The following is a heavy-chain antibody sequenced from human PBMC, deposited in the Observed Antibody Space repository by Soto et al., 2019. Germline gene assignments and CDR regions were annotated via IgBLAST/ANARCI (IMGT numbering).Heavy chain of an antibody. V-gene: IGHV1-8*01. Sequence: ASVKVSSKASGYTFTSYDINWVRQATGQGLEWMGWMNPNSGNTGYAQKFQGRVTMTRNTSISTAYMELRSLRSDDTAVYYCARDSSGWYPLFDYWGQGTLVTVSS. CDR1: GYTFTSYD. CDR3: ARDSSGWYPLFDY. CDR2: MNPNSGNT. J-gene: IGHJ4*02. D-gene: IGHD6-19*01.